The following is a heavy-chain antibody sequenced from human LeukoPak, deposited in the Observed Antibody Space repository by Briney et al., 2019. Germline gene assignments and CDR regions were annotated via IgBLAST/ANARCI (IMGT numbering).Heavy chain of an antibody. Sequence: ASVKVSCKASGYTFTSYGISWVRQAPGQGLEWMGWISPYNGDTDYAQKLQGRVTMTTDTSTSTAYMELRSLRSDDTAVYYCASSGREYYFDYWGQGTLVTVSS. CDR2: ISPYNGDT. V-gene: IGHV1-18*01. J-gene: IGHJ4*02. CDR3: ASSGREYYFDY. CDR1: GYTFTSYG. D-gene: IGHD6-19*01.